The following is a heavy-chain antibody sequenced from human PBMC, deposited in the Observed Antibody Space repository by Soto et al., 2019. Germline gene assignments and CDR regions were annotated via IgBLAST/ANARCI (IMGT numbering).Heavy chain of an antibody. Sequence: QVQLVESGGGVVQPGRSLRLSCAASGFTFSSYGMHWVRQAPGKGLEWVAVIWYDGSNKYYADSVKGRFTISRDNSKNTRYLQMNSLRAEDTAVYYCARVTYSSSEVMDYYYGMDVWGQGTTVTVSS. J-gene: IGHJ6*02. CDR3: ARVTYSSSEVMDYYYGMDV. D-gene: IGHD6-13*01. CDR1: GFTFSSYG. V-gene: IGHV3-33*01. CDR2: IWYDGSNK.